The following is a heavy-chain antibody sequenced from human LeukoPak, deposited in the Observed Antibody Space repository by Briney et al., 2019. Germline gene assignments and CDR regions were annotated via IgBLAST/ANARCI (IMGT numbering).Heavy chain of an antibody. CDR3: ARDPGYCSGGSCYSGMDV. CDR2: IYSGGST. V-gene: IGHV3-66*01. CDR1: GFTFSSYS. D-gene: IGHD2-15*01. J-gene: IGHJ6*02. Sequence: GGSLRLSCAASGFTFSSYSMNWVRQAPGKGLEWVSVIYSGGSTYYADSVKGRFTISRDNSKNTLYLQMNSLRAEDTAVYYCARDPGYCSGGSCYSGMDVWGQGTTVTVSS.